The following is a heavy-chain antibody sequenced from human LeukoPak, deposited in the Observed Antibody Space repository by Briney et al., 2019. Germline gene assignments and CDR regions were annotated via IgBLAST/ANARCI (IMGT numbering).Heavy chain of an antibody. CDR2: ISGSGNYT. CDR3: AKRPPFYGDYAYDS. D-gene: IGHD4-17*01. V-gene: IGHV3-23*01. J-gene: IGHJ4*02. CDR1: GFTSRSSA. Sequence: PGGSLRLSCAASGFTSRSSAMKWVRQAPGKGLEWVSFISGSGNYTYYADSVKGRFTISRDNSKNTLYLQMNSLRAEDTAVYYCAKRPPFYGDYAYDSWGQGTLVTVSS.